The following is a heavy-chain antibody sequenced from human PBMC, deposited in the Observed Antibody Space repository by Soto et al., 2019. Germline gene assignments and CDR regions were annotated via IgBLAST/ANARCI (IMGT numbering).Heavy chain of an antibody. CDR1: GFTFSSYD. CDR3: ARGGRGYSGYVDYYYYGMDV. CDR2: IGTAGDT. J-gene: IGHJ6*02. D-gene: IGHD5-12*01. Sequence: GSLRLSCAASGFTFSSYDMHWVRQATGKGLEWVSAIGTAGDTYYPGSVKGRFTISRENAKNSLYLQMNSLRAGDTAVYYCARGGRGYSGYVDYYYYGMDVWGQGTTVTVSS. V-gene: IGHV3-13*01.